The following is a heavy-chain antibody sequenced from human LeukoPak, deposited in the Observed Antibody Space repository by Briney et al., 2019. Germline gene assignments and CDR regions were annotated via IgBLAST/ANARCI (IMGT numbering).Heavy chain of an antibody. CDR1: GFTFTTYA. CDR3: AKDFFSGIAVAGTDWFDP. CDR2: ISGSGGST. Sequence: GGSLRLSCAVSGFTFTTYAMTWVRQAPGKGLEWVSAISGSGGSTYYADSVKGRFTISRDNSKNTLYLQMNSLRAEDTAVYYCAKDFFSGIAVAGTDWFDPWGQGTLVTVSS. D-gene: IGHD6-19*01. V-gene: IGHV3-23*01. J-gene: IGHJ5*02.